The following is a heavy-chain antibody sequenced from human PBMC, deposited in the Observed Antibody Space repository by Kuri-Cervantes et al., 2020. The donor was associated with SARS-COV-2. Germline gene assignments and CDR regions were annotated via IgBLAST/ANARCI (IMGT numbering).Heavy chain of an antibody. CDR2: MNPNSGNT. V-gene: IGHV1-8*03. D-gene: IGHD6-13*01. CDR3: ARGDRNYSSSWYGDAFDI. J-gene: IGHJ3*02. CDR1: GYTFTSYD. Sequence: ASVKVSCKASGYTFTSYDINWVRQATGQGLEWMGWMNPNSGNTGYAQKFQGRATITRNTSISTAYMELGSLRSEDTAVYYCARGDRNYSSSWYGDAFDIWGQGTMVTVSS.